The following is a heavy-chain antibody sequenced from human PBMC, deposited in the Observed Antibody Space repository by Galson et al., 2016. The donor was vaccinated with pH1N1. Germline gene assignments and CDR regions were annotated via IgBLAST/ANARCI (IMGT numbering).Heavy chain of an antibody. J-gene: IGHJ4*02. CDR1: GFTFDDYA. CDR3: AKVTGYLYGYVDY. Sequence: SLRLSCAASGFTFDDYAMHWVRQAPGKGLEWVSGISWNSGSIGYADSVKGRFTISRDNAKSSLYLQMNSLRAEDTALYYCAKVTGYLYGYVDYWGQGTLVTVSS. D-gene: IGHD5-18*01. V-gene: IGHV3-9*01. CDR2: ISWNSGSI.